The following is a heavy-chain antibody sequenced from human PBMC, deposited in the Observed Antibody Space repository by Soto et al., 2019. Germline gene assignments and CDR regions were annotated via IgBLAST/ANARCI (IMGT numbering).Heavy chain of an antibody. CDR3: ATFLYDILTGYESGPSDYVDV. CDR2: INPSGGST. V-gene: IGHV1-46*01. CDR1: GYTFTSYY. J-gene: IGHJ6*03. D-gene: IGHD3-9*01. Sequence: ASVKVSCKASGYTFTSYYMHWVRQAPGQGLEWMGIINPSGGSTSYAQKFQGRVTMTRDTSTSTVYMELSSLRSEDTAVYYCATFLYDILTGYESGPSDYVDVWVKGTTVTFSS.